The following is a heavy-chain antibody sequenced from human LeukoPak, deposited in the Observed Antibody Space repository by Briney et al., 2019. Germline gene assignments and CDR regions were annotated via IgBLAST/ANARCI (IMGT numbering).Heavy chain of an antibody. CDR1: GGSISSYY. CDR3: ARFQYKAAFDI. CDR2: IYYSGST. Sequence: SETLSLTCTVSGGSISSYYWSWIRQPPGKGLEWIGYIYYSGSTNYNPSLKSRVTISVDTSKNQFSLKLSSVTAADTAVYYCARFQYKAAFDIWGQGTMVTVSS. V-gene: IGHV4-59*01. J-gene: IGHJ3*02. D-gene: IGHD1-1*01.